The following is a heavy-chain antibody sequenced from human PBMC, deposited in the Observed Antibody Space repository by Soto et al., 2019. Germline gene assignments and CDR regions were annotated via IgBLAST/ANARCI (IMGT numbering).Heavy chain of an antibody. CDR1: EITLNIYW. CDR2: INPESTTL. Sequence: PXGSLKLSCTASEITLNIYWMHWIRQAPGKGLVWVSRINPESTTLTYADSVTGRFTISRDSAKNTLYLQMNGLSAEDTAIYYCTKDTFGAWDYWGQGTLVTVSS. J-gene: IGHJ4*02. V-gene: IGHV3-74*01. D-gene: IGHD3-10*01. CDR3: TKDTFGAWDY.